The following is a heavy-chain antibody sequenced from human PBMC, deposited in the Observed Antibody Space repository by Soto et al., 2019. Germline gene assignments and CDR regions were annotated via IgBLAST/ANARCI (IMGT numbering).Heavy chain of an antibody. CDR2: IYWDDDK. V-gene: IGHV2-5*02. Sequence: QITLKESGPTLVKPTQTLTLTCTVSGFALSTDGVGVGWIRQPPGKAPEWLALIYWDDDKRYRPSLKSRLTITKDTSKKQVVLRMTNMDPVDTATYYCAHETYYDGSGGYYGFDLWGQGTLVTVSS. CDR3: AHETYYDGSGGYYGFDL. D-gene: IGHD3-10*01. J-gene: IGHJ4*02. CDR1: GFALSTDGVG.